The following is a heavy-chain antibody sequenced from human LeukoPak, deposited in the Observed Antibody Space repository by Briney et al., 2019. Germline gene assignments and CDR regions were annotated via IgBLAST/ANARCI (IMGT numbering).Heavy chain of an antibody. CDR3: AKDRLRWAQLQYYFDY. CDR1: GFTFSSYG. J-gene: IGHJ4*02. V-gene: IGHV3-30*02. CDR2: IWYDGSNK. D-gene: IGHD5-24*01. Sequence: PGGSLRLSCAASGFTFSSYGMHWVRQAPGKGLEWVAVIWYDGSNKYYADSVKGRFTISRDNSKNTLYLQMNSLRAEDTAVYYCAKDRLRWAQLQYYFDYWGQGTLVTVSS.